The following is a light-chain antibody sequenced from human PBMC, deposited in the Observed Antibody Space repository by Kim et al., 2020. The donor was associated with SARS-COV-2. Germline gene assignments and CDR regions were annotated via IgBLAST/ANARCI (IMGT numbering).Light chain of an antibody. V-gene: IGKV1-5*03. Sequence: SASVGDRVTITCRASQSISGWLAWYQQKRGIAPKVLIYAASTLQSGVPSRFSGSGSGTEFTLTINSMQSDDFATYYCQQYHSYPYTFGQGTKLEI. CDR1: QSISGW. CDR3: QQYHSYPYT. J-gene: IGKJ2*01. CDR2: AAS.